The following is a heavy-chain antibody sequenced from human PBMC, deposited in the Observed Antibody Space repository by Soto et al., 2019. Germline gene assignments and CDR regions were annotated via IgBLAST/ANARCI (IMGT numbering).Heavy chain of an antibody. Sequence: SVKVSCKASGGTFSSYAISWVRQAPGQGLEWMGGIIPIFGTANYAQKFQGRVTITADKSTSTAYMELSSLRSEDTAVYYCARDRVRRGFMDVWGQGTTVTVSS. D-gene: IGHD6-6*01. CDR1: GGTFSSYA. CDR3: ARDRVRRGFMDV. V-gene: IGHV1-69*06. J-gene: IGHJ6*02. CDR2: IIPIFGTA.